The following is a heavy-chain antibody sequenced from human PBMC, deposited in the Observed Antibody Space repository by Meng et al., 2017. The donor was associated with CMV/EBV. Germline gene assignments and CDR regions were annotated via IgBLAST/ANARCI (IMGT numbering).Heavy chain of an antibody. V-gene: IGHV3-9*01. Sequence: SLKISCAASGFTFDDYAMHWVRQAPGKGLEWVSGISWNSGSIGYADSVKGRFTISRDNAKNSLYLQMNSLRAEDTALYYCAKDKWRHIVVVPGFDHWGQGTLVTVSS. J-gene: IGHJ4*02. CDR2: ISWNSGSI. CDR3: AKDKWRHIVVVPGFDH. D-gene: IGHD2-2*01. CDR1: GFTFDDYA.